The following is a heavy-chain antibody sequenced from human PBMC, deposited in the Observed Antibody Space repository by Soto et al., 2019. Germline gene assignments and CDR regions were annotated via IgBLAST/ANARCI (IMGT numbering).Heavy chain of an antibody. D-gene: IGHD6-13*01. J-gene: IGHJ4*02. CDR1: GFTFRNAW. Sequence: EVQLVESGGGLVKPGGSLRLSCAASGFTFRNAWMSWVRQAPGKGLEWVGRIKSRADDGTADYAAPLKGRFTISRDDSKNMLYLQMNSLKTEDTAVYFCATEGIASRPPFDYWGQGTLVTVSS. V-gene: IGHV3-15*01. CDR3: ATEGIASRPPFDY. CDR2: IKSRADDGTA.